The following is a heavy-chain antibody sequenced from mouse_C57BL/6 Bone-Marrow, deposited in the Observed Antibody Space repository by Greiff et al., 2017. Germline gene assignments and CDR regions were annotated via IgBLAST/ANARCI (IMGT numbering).Heavy chain of an antibody. D-gene: IGHD1-1*01. Sequence: EVKVVESGGGLVKPGGSLKLSCAASGFTFSSYAMSWVRQTPEKRLEWVATISDGGSYTYYPDNVKGRFTISRDNAKNNLYLQMSHLKSEDTAMYYCARTTVVVDFDYWGQGTTLTVSS. J-gene: IGHJ2*01. CDR1: GFTFSSYA. CDR2: ISDGGSYT. V-gene: IGHV5-4*03. CDR3: ARTTVVVDFDY.